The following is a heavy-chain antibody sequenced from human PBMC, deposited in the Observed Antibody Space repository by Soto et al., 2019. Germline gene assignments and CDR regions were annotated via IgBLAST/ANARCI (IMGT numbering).Heavy chain of an antibody. J-gene: IGHJ4*02. V-gene: IGHV3-48*03. CDR2: ISSSGSTI. CDR1: VFTFISYE. CDR3: ARVGDGSPSDPFDY. D-gene: IGHD1-26*01. Sequence: PGWSLRLSCASSVFTFISYEMNWVRQAPGKGLEWVSYISSSGSTIYYADSVKGRFTISRDNAKNSLYLQMNSLRAEDTAVYYCARVGDGSPSDPFDYWGQGTLVTVSS.